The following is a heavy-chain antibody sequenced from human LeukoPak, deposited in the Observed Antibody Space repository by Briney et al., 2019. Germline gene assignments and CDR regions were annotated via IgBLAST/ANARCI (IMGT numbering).Heavy chain of an antibody. CDR1: GGSISTYY. J-gene: IGHJ5*02. CDR2: INHSGST. CDR3: ARGDYGSGTYLWGS. Sequence: PSETLSLTCTVSGGSISTYYWSWIRQPPGKGLEWIGEINHSGSTNYNPSLKSRVTISVDTSKNQFSLKLSSVTAADTAVYYCARGDYGSGTYLWGSWGQGILVTVSP. V-gene: IGHV4-34*01. D-gene: IGHD3-10*01.